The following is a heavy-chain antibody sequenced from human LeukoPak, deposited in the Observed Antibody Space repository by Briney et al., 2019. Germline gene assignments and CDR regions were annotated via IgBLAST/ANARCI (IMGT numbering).Heavy chain of an antibody. CDR2: IWYDGSNK. J-gene: IGHJ4*02. CDR3: ARTHCSGGSCYTDY. CDR1: GFTFSSYG. D-gene: IGHD2-15*01. V-gene: IGHV3-33*01. Sequence: PGRSLRLSCAASGFTFSSYGMHWVRQAPGKGLEWVAVIWYDGSNKYYADSVKGRFTISRDNSKNTLYLQMNSLRAEDTAVYYCARTHCSGGSCYTDYWGQGTLVTVSS.